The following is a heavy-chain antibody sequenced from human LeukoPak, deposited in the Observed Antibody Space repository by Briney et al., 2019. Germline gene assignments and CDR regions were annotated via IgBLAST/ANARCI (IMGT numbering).Heavy chain of an antibody. CDR3: ARAKSGSYARDYYYYMDV. Sequence: SETLSLTCTVSGGSISSYYWSWIRQPAGKGLEWIGRIYTSGSTNYNPSLKSRVTISVDKSKNQFSLKLSSVTAADTAVCYCARAKSGSYARDYYYYMDVWGKGTTVTVSS. D-gene: IGHD1-26*01. V-gene: IGHV4-4*07. J-gene: IGHJ6*03. CDR2: IYTSGST. CDR1: GGSISSYY.